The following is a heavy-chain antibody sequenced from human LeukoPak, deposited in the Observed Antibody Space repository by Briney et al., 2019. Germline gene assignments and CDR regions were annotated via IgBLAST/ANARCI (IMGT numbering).Heavy chain of an antibody. Sequence: TGRSLRLSCAASGFTFSSYGMHRVRQAPGKGLEWVAVISYDGSNKYYADSVKGRFTISRDNSKNTLYLQMNSLRAEDTAVYYCAKVPDPYDFWSGSYGMDVWGQGTTVTVSS. V-gene: IGHV3-30*18. D-gene: IGHD3-3*01. CDR3: AKVPDPYDFWSGSYGMDV. J-gene: IGHJ6*02. CDR1: GFTFSSYG. CDR2: ISYDGSNK.